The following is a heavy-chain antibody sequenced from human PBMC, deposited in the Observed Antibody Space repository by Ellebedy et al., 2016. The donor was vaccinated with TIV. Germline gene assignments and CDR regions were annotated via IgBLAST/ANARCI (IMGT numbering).Heavy chain of an antibody. CDR3: ARDRDYGTFDY. CDR1: GGTFSRYV. CDR2: IIPSLGIA. D-gene: IGHD4-17*01. V-gene: IGHV1-69*04. J-gene: IGHJ4*02. Sequence: AASVKVSCKASGGTFSRYVISWVRQAPGQGLEWMGRIIPSLGIANYAQKFQGRVTITADTSTSTANMELSSLRSEDTAVYYCARDRDYGTFDYWGQGTLVTVSS.